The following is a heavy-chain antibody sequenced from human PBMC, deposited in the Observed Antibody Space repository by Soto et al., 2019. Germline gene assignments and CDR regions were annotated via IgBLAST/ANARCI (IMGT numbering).Heavy chain of an antibody. CDR1: GYTFTSYG. CDR2: ISAYNGNT. CDR3: ARAIEIAVDPDIIDY. Sequence: QVQLVQSGAEVNKPGASVKVSCKASGYTFTSYGISWVRQAPGQGLEWMGWISAYNGNTNYAQKLQGRVTMTTDTSTSTAYMELRSLRSDDTAVYYYARAIEIAVDPDIIDYWGQGTLVTVSS. D-gene: IGHD6-19*01. V-gene: IGHV1-18*01. J-gene: IGHJ4*02.